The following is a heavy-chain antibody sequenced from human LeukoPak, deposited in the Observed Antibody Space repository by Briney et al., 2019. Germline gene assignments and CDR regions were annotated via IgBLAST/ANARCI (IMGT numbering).Heavy chain of an antibody. CDR1: GFTFNTYT. J-gene: IGHJ3*02. CDR2: ISSGSGYI. D-gene: IGHD3-22*01. CDR3: ARDRSQGWDNSGYYPDALIM. Sequence: GESLRLSCAASGFTFNTYTMNWIRQAPGKGLEWVSSISSGSGYIYYADSVKGRFTISRDNAKNSLYLQMNSLRAEDTAVYYCARDRSQGWDNSGYYPDALIMWGQGTLVSVSS. V-gene: IGHV3-21*01.